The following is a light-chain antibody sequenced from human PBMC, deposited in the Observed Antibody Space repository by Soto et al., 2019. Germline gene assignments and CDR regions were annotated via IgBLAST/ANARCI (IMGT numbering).Light chain of an antibody. V-gene: IGKV4-1*01. CDR3: QQYLGIPRT. J-gene: IGKJ1*01. CDR2: WAS. Sequence: DSVMTQSPDSLAVSLGERATINCKSSQSVLYSANNKNCLAWYQQKPGQPPKLLIYWASTRESGVPDRFSGSGSGTDFTLTISSLQAEDVAVYYCQQYLGIPRTFGQGTKVDIK. CDR1: QSVLYSANNKNC.